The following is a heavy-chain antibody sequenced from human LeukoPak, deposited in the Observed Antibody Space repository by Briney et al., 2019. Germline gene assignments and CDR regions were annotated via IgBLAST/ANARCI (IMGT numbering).Heavy chain of an antibody. CDR2: IKQGESER. D-gene: IGHD3-22*01. V-gene: IGHV3-7*04. CDR1: GFTFRSYR. CDR3: ARGDNSAFDI. Sequence: PGGSLGLSCAASGFTFRSYRMNWVRQAPGKGLEWVASIKQGESERYYVDSVNGRFTISRDNAKNSLYLQMNSLRAEDTAVNYCARGDNSAFDIWGQGTMVTVSS. J-gene: IGHJ3*02.